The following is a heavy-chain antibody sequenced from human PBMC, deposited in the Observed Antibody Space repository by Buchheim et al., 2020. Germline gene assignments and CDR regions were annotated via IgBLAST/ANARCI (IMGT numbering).Heavy chain of an antibody. J-gene: IGHJ2*01. Sequence: QVQLQQWGAGLLKPSETLSLTCAVYGGSFSGYYWSWIRQPPGKGLEWFGELNHSGSTNYNPSLKSRVPISVATSKNQFSLKLSSVTAADTAVYYCARGQIMITFGGVIVGSYWYFDLWGRGTL. CDR3: ARGQIMITFGGVIVGSYWYFDL. V-gene: IGHV4-34*01. CDR1: GGSFSGYY. D-gene: IGHD3-16*02. CDR2: LNHSGST.